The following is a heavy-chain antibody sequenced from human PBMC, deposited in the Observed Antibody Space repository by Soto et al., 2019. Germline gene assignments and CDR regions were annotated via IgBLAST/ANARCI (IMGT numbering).Heavy chain of an antibody. J-gene: IGHJ5*02. V-gene: IGHV3-13*01. D-gene: IGHD6-13*01. CDR2: IGTAGDT. Sequence: GGSLRLSCAASGFTFSSYDMHWVRQATGKGLEWVSAIGTAGDTYYPGSVKGRFTISRENAKNSLYLQMNSLRAEETAVYYCARGWQKQQLVRVWNWFDPWGQGTLVTVSS. CDR3: ARGWQKQQLVRVWNWFDP. CDR1: GFTFSSYD.